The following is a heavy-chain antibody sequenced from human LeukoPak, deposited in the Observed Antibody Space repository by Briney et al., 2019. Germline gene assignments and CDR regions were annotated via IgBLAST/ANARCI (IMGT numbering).Heavy chain of an antibody. D-gene: IGHD6-19*01. J-gene: IGHJ4*02. V-gene: IGHV4-59*01. CDR2: IYYSGST. CDR3: ARSVAVPGTEIDY. CDR1: GGSISGYY. Sequence: SETLSLTCTVSGGSISGYYWTCIRQPPGKGGGWIGYIYYSGSTKYNPSLTSRVTISLDTSKNQFSLKLSSVTAADTAVYYCARSVAVPGTEIDYWGQGTLVTVSS.